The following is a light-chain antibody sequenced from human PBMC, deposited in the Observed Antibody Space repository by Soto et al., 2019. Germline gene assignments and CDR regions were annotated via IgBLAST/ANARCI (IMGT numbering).Light chain of an antibody. CDR3: QSYDNNLSGSEV. CDR1: SSNIGADYD. CDR2: VNS. Sequence: QPVLTQPPSVSGAPGQRVTISCSGSSSNIGADYDVHWYQQLPGAAPKLLIYVNSNRPSGVPDRFSGSKSGTSASLAITGLQTEDEADYYCQSYDNNLSGSEVFGGGTKLTVL. V-gene: IGLV1-40*01. J-gene: IGLJ3*02.